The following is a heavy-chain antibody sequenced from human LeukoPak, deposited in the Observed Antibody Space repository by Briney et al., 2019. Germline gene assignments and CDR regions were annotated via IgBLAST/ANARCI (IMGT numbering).Heavy chain of an antibody. CDR1: GYTFSGYY. D-gene: IGHD3-22*01. V-gene: IGHV1-2*02. CDR2: INPDNGGT. Sequence: GASVKVSCKASGYTFSGYYIHWVRQAPGHGLEWMGWINPDNGGTNYVQKFQGRVTMTRDTSISTAYLELSRLRSDDTAVFYCARDKEFTYFYDASAQAGALDIWGQGTMVTVSS. J-gene: IGHJ3*02. CDR3: ARDKEFTYFYDASAQAGALDI.